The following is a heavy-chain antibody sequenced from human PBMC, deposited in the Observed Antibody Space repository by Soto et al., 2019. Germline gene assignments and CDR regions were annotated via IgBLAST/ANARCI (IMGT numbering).Heavy chain of an antibody. CDR3: ARDRVVRGGYYYGLDV. CDR1: GGSISSGDYY. Sequence: QVQLQESGPGLVKPSQTLSLTCTVSGGSISSGDYYWSWIRQHPGKGLEWIGYIYYSGSTYYNPSLKGRVTISVDTSKNQFSLKLSSVTAADTAVYYCARDRVVRGGYYYGLDVWGQGTTVTVSS. J-gene: IGHJ6*02. CDR2: IYYSGST. V-gene: IGHV4-31*03. D-gene: IGHD3-10*01.